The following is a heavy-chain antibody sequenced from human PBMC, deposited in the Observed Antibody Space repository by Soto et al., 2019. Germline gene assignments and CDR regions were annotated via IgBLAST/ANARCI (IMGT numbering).Heavy chain of an antibody. D-gene: IGHD1-20*01. CDR2: ISVSDAFI. Sequence: GGSLRLSCAVSGFNVGAFAVNWVRPSPGKGLEWVSGISVSDAFIYYADSVRGRFSISRDASENILYLQRNSLRVDDTALYYCTRETVAGITALDYWGPGILVSV. CDR1: GFNVGAFA. J-gene: IGHJ4*02. V-gene: IGHV3-23*01. CDR3: TRETVAGITALDY.